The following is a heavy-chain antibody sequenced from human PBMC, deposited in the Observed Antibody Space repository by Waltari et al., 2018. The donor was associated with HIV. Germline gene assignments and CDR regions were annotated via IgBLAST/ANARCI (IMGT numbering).Heavy chain of an antibody. CDR3: ARGSVTTVTTGGFISDY. CDR1: GYTFTSYD. J-gene: IGHJ4*02. V-gene: IGHV1-8*01. CDR2: MNPNSGNT. D-gene: IGHD4-17*01. Sequence: QVQLLQSGAEVKKPGASVKVSCKASGYTFTSYDINWVRQASGQGLEWMGWMNPNSGNTGYAQKFQGRVTMTRNTSISTAYMELSSLRSEDTAVYYCARGSVTTVTTGGFISDYWGQGTLVTVSS.